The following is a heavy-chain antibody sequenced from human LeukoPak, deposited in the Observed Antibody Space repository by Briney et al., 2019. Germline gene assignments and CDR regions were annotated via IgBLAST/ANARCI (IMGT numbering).Heavy chain of an antibody. J-gene: IGHJ4*02. CDR3: ASSESRSWYYFDY. V-gene: IGHV4-59*01. CDR2: IHYSGST. D-gene: IGHD6-13*01. Sequence: PSETLSLTCTVSGGFISGYYWSWIRQPPGKGLEWIGYIHYSGSTSYNPSLKSRVTISVDTSKNQFSLKLSSVTAADTAVYYCASSESRSWYYFDYWGQGTLVTVSS. CDR1: GGFISGYY.